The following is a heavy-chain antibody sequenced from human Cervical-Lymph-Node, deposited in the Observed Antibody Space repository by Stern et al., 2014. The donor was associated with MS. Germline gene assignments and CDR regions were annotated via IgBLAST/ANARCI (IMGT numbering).Heavy chain of an antibody. CDR3: AREDVYGDHHYYYYGMDV. D-gene: IGHD4-17*01. Sequence: QMQLVQSGGGLVKPGGSLRLSCAASGFTFSDYYMSWIRQAPGKGLEWVSYISSSGSTIYYADSVKGRFTISKDNAKNSLYLQMNSLRAEDTAVYYCAREDVYGDHHYYYYGMDVWGQGTTVTVSS. J-gene: IGHJ6*02. V-gene: IGHV3-11*01. CDR1: GFTFSDYY. CDR2: ISSSGSTI.